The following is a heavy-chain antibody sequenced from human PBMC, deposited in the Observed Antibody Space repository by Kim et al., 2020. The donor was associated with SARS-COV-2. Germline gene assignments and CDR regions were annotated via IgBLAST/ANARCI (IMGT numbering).Heavy chain of an antibody. CDR1: GFTFSSYG. V-gene: IGHV3-30*03. CDR2: ISYDGSNK. Sequence: GGSLRLSCAASGFTFSSYGMHWVRQAPGKGLEWVAVISYDGSNKYYADSVKGRFTISRDNSKNTLYLQMNSLRAEDTAVYYCATAPGAIYGMDVWGQGTTVTVSS. J-gene: IGHJ6*02. CDR3: ATAPGAIYGMDV.